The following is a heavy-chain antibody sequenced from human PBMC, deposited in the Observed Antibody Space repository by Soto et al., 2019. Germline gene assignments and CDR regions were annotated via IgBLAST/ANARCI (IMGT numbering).Heavy chain of an antibody. CDR3: ARGGWDFWSGIAGMDV. D-gene: IGHD3-3*01. CDR1: GYTFTSYD. CDR2: MNPNSGNT. J-gene: IGHJ6*02. Sequence: GASVKVSCKASGYTFTSYDINWVRQATGQGLEWMGWMNPNSGNTGYAQKFQGRVTMTRNTSISTAYMELSSLRSEDTAVYYCARGGWDFWSGIAGMDVWGQGTTVTVSS. V-gene: IGHV1-8*01.